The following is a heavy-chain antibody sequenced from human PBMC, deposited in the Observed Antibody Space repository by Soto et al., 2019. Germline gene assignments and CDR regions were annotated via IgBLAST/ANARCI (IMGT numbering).Heavy chain of an antibody. V-gene: IGHV1-2*02. J-gene: IGHJ5*02. CDR3: ARDRDWRQPQGWFDP. D-gene: IGHD3-9*01. CDR1: GYSFTAYY. Sequence: ASVKVSCKASGYSFTAYYIHWVRQAPGQGLEWMGWINPNSGGTNYAQKFQGRVSMTRDTSVSTAYMELSRLTSDDTAVYYCARDRDWRQPQGWFDPWGQGTLVTVSS. CDR2: INPNSGGT.